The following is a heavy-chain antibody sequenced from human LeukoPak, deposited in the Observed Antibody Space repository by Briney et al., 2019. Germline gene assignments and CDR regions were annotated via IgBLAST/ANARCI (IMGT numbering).Heavy chain of an antibody. J-gene: IGHJ4*02. V-gene: IGHV3-30-3*01. Sequence: GRSLRLSCAASGFTFSGYAMHWVRQAPGKGLEWVAVISYDGSNKYYADSVKGRFTISRDNSKNTLYLQMDSLRPEDTAVFYCARDFRGSYDYWGQGALVTVSS. CDR2: ISYDGSNK. D-gene: IGHD1-26*01. CDR1: GFTFSGYA. CDR3: ARDFRGSYDY.